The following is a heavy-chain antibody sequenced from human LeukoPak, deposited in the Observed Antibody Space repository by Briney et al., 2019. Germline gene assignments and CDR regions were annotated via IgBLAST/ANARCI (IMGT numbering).Heavy chain of an antibody. CDR3: ARHGGGWSFDL. J-gene: IGHJ2*01. CDR1: VVSISTYY. D-gene: IGHD6-19*01. V-gene: IGHV4-59*08. CDR2: ISYSGST. Sequence: TSETLSLTCTVSVVSISTYYWSSIRQPPGKGLEWIGYISYSGSTSYNPSLESRVTISVDTSKNRLSLRLTSVTAADTAVYFCARHGGGWSFDLWGRGTLVTVSS.